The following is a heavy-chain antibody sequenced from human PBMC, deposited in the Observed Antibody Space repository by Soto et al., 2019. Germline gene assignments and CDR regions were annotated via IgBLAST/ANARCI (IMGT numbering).Heavy chain of an antibody. D-gene: IGHD4-4*01. CDR1: GYTFVDHY. J-gene: IGHJ6*02. Sequence: ASVKVSCKTSGYTFVDHYLYWVRQAPGQGLEWMGWINPRNGDKKYAQKFQGRVTMIRDTIITTTYMDLSALTSDDTAVYYCATGEVTRTEVMDVWGPGXTVTVSS. CDR2: INPRNGDK. CDR3: ATGEVTRTEVMDV. V-gene: IGHV1-2*02.